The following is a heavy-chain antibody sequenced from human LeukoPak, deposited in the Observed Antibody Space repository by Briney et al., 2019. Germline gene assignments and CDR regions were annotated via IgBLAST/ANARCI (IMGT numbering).Heavy chain of an antibody. CDR2: IYYSGCT. CDR1: GGSISSSSYY. J-gene: IGHJ5*02. CDR3: ARSGPSSSRNWFDP. Sequence: SETLSLTCTVSGGSISSSSYYWGWIRQPPGKGLEWIGSIYYSGCTYYNPSLMSRVTISVDTSKNQFSLKLSSVTAADTAVYYCARSGPSSSRNWFDPWGQGTLVTVSS. D-gene: IGHD6-13*01. V-gene: IGHV4-39*01.